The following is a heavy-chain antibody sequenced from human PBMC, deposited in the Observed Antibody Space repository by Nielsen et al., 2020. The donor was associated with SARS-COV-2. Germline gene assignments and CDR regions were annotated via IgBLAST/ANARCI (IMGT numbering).Heavy chain of an antibody. V-gene: IGHV3-30*04. J-gene: IGHJ4*02. CDR1: GFTFSSYA. CDR3: ASGIAADQIDY. Sequence: GGSLRLSCAASGFTFSSYAMHWVRQAPGKGLEWVAVISYDGSNKYYADSVKGRFTISRDNSKNTLYLQMNSLRAEDTAVYYCASGIAADQIDYWGQGTLVTVPS. CDR2: ISYDGSNK. D-gene: IGHD6-13*01.